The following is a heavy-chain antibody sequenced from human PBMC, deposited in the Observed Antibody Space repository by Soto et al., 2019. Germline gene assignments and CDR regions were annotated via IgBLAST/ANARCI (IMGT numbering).Heavy chain of an antibody. V-gene: IGHV3-30-3*01. CDR3: AREGDGSGSYYRTIYYYYYYGMDV. D-gene: IGHD3-10*01. J-gene: IGHJ6*02. CDR1: GFTFSSYA. CDR2: ISYDGSNK. Sequence: PGGSLRLSCAASGFTFSSYAMHWVRQAPGKGLEWVAVISYDGSNKYYADSVKGRFTISRDNSKNTLYLQMNSLRAEDTAVYYCAREGDGSGSYYRTIYYYYYYGMDVWGQGNTVTVSS.